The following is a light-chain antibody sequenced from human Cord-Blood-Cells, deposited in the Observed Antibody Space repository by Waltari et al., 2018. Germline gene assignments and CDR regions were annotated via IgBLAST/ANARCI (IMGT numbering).Light chain of an antibody. Sequence: QSALTQPASVSGSPGQSLPISCPGTSSDAGGYNHVPWYQQHPGKAPNLMIYDVSNRPSGVSNRFSGSKSGNTASLTISGLQAEDEADYYCSSYTSSSTLEVFGGGTKLTVL. CDR2: DVS. CDR3: SSYTSSSTLEV. CDR1: SSDAGGYNH. V-gene: IGLV2-14*01. J-gene: IGLJ3*02.